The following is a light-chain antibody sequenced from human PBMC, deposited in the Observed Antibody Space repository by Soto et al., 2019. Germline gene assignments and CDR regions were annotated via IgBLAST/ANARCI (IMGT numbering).Light chain of an antibody. Sequence: QSALTQPAYVSGSPGQSITISCSGTSSDVGAYNYVSWYQQHPAQAPKLMIYDVSNRPSGVSNRFSGSKSGNTASLTISGLQAEDEADYYCYSYTRSSTYVFGTGTKLTVL. J-gene: IGLJ1*01. CDR1: SSDVGAYNY. CDR2: DVS. V-gene: IGLV2-14*01. CDR3: YSYTRSSTYV.